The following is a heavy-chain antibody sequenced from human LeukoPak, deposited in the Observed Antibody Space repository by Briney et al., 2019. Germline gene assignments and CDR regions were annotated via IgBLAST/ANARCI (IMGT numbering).Heavy chain of an antibody. D-gene: IGHD3-22*01. V-gene: IGHV1-46*01. CDR3: ARDRYYYDSSGYIRGISFDY. J-gene: IGHJ4*02. Sequence: ASVKVSCKASGYTFTSYYTHWVRQAPGQGLEWMGIINPSGGSTSYAQKSQGRVTMTRDTSTSTVYMELSSLRSEDTAVYYCARDRYYYDSSGYIRGISFDYWGQGTLVTVSS. CDR2: INPSGGST. CDR1: GYTFTSYY.